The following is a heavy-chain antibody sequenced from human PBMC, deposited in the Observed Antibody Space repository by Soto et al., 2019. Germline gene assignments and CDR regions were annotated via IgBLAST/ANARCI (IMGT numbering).Heavy chain of an antibody. V-gene: IGHV4-4*07. CDR1: VDSITTYY. D-gene: IGHD6-13*01. Sequence: NPSETLSLTCTVSVDSITTYYWSWIRQPAGKGLEWIGRIDASGNTNYNPSLNSRVTMSINTSKKQFSLKLTSVTAPDTAIYYCARYSNSWFQTEGMDVRGQGTTVTVSS. CDR2: IDASGNT. CDR3: ARYSNSWFQTEGMDV. J-gene: IGHJ6*02.